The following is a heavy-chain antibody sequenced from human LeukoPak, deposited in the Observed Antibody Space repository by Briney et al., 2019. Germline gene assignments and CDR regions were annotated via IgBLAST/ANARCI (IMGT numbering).Heavy chain of an antibody. CDR1: GFTFSSYS. V-gene: IGHV3-21*01. D-gene: IGHD6-19*01. CDR2: ISSSSSYI. J-gene: IGHJ5*02. CDR3: ASLAGIAVAGTKGVKWFDP. Sequence: PGGSLRLSCAASGFTFSSYSMNRVRQAPGKGLEWVSSISSSSSYIYYADSVKGRFTISRDNAKNSLYLQMNSLRAEDTAVYYCASLAGIAVAGTKGVKWFDPWGQGTLVTVSS.